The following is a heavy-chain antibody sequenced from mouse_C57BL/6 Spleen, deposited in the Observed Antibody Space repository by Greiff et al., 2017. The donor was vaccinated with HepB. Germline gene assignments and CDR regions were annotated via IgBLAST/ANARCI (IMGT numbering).Heavy chain of an antibody. Sequence: EVQLQQSGPVLVKPGASVKMSCKASGYTFTDYYMNWVKQSHGKSLEWIGVINPYNGGTSYNQKFKGKATLTVDKSSSTAYMERNSLTSEDSAVYYCARGLVVDAMDYWGQGTSVTVSS. J-gene: IGHJ4*01. CDR1: GYTFTDYY. CDR3: ARGLVVDAMDY. V-gene: IGHV1-19*01. CDR2: INPYNGGT. D-gene: IGHD1-1*01.